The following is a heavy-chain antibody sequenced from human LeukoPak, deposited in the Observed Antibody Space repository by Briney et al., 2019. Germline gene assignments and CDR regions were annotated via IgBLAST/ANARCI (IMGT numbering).Heavy chain of an antibody. J-gene: IGHJ4*02. D-gene: IGHD6-6*01. V-gene: IGHV3-53*01. CDR1: GFTFSSNY. CDR3: AKLATRLAARPNFDY. Sequence: GGSLRLSCAASGFTFSSNYMSWVRQAPGKGLEWVSVIYSGGSTYYADSVKGRFTISRDNSKNTLYLQMNSLRADDTAVYYCAKLATRLAARPNFDYWGLGTLVAVSS. CDR2: IYSGGST.